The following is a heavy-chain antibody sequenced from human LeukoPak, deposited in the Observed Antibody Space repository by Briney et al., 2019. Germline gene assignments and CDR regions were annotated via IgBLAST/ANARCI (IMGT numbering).Heavy chain of an antibody. D-gene: IGHD7-27*01. Sequence: SQTLSLTRAISGDTFSSNSAAWNWIRQSPSRGLEWLVRTYFRSTWYNDYAVSVKSRITINPDTSKNQFPLQLNSVTPEDTAVYYCAGGTGVFDDWGQGTLVTVSS. V-gene: IGHV6-1*01. CDR3: AGGTGVFDD. CDR2: TYFRSTWYN. CDR1: GDTFSSNSAA. J-gene: IGHJ4*02.